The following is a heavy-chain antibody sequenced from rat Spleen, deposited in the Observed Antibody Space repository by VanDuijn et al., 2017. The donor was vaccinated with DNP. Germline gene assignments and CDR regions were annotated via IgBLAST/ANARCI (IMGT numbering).Heavy chain of an antibody. CDR1: GFTFSDYY. CDR2: ITFDGGGT. CDR3: ARWNSGHFDY. V-gene: IGHV5-22*01. Sequence: EVQLVESGGDLVQPGRSLKLFCAASGFTFSDYYMAWVRQAPTKGLEWVAYITFDGGGTYYGDSVKGRFTISRDNAKSTLYLQMNSLRSEDMATYYCARWNSGHFDYWGQGVMVSVSS. J-gene: IGHJ2*01. D-gene: IGHD4-3*01.